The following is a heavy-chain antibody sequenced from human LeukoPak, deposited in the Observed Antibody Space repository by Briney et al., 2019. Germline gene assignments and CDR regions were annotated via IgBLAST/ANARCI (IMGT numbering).Heavy chain of an antibody. CDR1: GFTVSSNY. J-gene: IGHJ4*02. Sequence: RGSLRLSCAASGFTVSSNYMSWVRQAPGKGLEWVSVIYSGGSTYYADSVKGRFTISRDDSKNTLYLQMNSLRAEDTAVYYCASDVRLVDSNYGAYYFDYWGQGTLVTVSS. D-gene: IGHD4-11*01. V-gene: IGHV3-66*02. CDR3: ASDVRLVDSNYGAYYFDY. CDR2: IYSGGST.